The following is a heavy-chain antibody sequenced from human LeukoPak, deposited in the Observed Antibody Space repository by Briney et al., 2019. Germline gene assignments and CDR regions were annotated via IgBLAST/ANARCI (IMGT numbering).Heavy chain of an antibody. D-gene: IGHD2-21*02. J-gene: IGHJ4*02. CDR1: GFTFNMYD. V-gene: IGHV3-30-3*01. CDR2: ISYDGSNE. CDR3: AKESAYCGSDCRSLSDY. Sequence: GGSLRLSCAASGFTFNMYDMFWVRQAPGKGLEWVAGISYDGSNEYYADSVKGRFTISRDNSKNTLYLQMNSLRAEDTAVYYCAKESAYCGSDCRSLSDYWGQGTLVTVSS.